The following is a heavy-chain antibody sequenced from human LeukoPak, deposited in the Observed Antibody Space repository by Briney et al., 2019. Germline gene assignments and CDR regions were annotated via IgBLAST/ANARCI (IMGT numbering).Heavy chain of an antibody. CDR1: GGSISSYY. J-gene: IGHJ4*02. CDR3: ARFEAYGDYVVY. V-gene: IGHV4-59*01. Sequence: SETLSLTCTVSGGSISSYYWSWIRQPPGKGLEWIGYIYYSGSTNYNPSLKSRVTISVDTSKNQFSLKLSSVTAADTAVYYCARFEAYGDYVVYWGQGTLVTVSS. D-gene: IGHD4-17*01. CDR2: IYYSGST.